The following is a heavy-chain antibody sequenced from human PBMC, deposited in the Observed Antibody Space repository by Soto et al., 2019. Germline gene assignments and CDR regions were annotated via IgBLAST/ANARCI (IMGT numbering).Heavy chain of an antibody. CDR2: TYYRSKWYN. J-gene: IGHJ3*02. CDR3: ARGSSWSYWPRSAFDI. V-gene: IGHV6-1*01. CDR1: GDSVSSNSAA. D-gene: IGHD1-26*01. Sequence: PSQTLSLTCAISGDSVSSNSAAWNWIRQSPSRGLEWLGRTYYRSKWYNDYAVSVKSRITINPDTSKNQFSLQLNSVTPEDTAVYYCARGSSWSYWPRSAFDIWGQGTMVTVSS.